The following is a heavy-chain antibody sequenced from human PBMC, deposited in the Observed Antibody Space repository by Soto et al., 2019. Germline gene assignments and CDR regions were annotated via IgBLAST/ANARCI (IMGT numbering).Heavy chain of an antibody. CDR1: GYTFTGYY. CDR2: INPNSGGT. J-gene: IGHJ4*02. D-gene: IGHD3-22*01. CDR3: AILPYDSSGYAFDY. V-gene: IGHV1-2*02. Sequence: ASVKVSCKASGYTFTGYYMHWVRQAPGQGLEWMGWINPNSGGTNYAQKFQGRVTMTRDTSISTAYMELSRLRSDDTAVYYCAILPYDSSGYAFDYRGQGTLVTVSS.